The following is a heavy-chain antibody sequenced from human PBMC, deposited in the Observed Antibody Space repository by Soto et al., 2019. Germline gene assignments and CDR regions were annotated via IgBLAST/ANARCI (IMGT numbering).Heavy chain of an antibody. Sequence: VQLVESGGGLVQPGGSLRLSCAASGFTFSNAWMSWVRQAPGKGLEWVGRIKSKTDGGTTDYAAPVKGRFTISRDDSKNTLYLQMNSLKTEDTAVYYCTTGIYGDYVKDYWGQGTRVTVSS. CDR2: IKSKTDGGTT. V-gene: IGHV3-15*01. CDR3: TTGIYGDYVKDY. D-gene: IGHD4-17*01. J-gene: IGHJ4*02. CDR1: GFTFSNAW.